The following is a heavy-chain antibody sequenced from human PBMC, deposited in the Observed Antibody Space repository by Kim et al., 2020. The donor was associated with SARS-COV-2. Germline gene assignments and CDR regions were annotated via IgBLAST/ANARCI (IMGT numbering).Heavy chain of an antibody. Sequence: GGSLRLSCVASGFTFSSYWMYWVRQAPGKGLVWVSGTNTDDRSTTYADSVKGRFTISRDNTKNMMYLQMNSLRVEDTAVYYCARGRGFGERNWFDPWGQGTLVTVSS. V-gene: IGHV3-74*01. CDR1: GFTFSSYW. D-gene: IGHD3-10*01. CDR3: ARGRGFGERNWFDP. CDR2: TNTDDRST. J-gene: IGHJ5*02.